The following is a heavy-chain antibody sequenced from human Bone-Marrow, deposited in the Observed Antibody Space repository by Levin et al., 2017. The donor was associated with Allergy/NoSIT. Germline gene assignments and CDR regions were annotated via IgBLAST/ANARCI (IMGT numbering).Heavy chain of an antibody. CDR2: IGSAGDT. Sequence: GGSLRLSCAASGFTFSAYDMHWVRQVSGRGLEWVSTIGSAGDTYYADSVKGRFTISRENAKNSLNLEMNSLRAGDTALYYCARGDYYYSGMDVWGQGTTVTVSS. V-gene: IGHV3-13*04. CDR3: ARGDYYYSGMDV. J-gene: IGHJ6*02. CDR1: GFTFSAYD.